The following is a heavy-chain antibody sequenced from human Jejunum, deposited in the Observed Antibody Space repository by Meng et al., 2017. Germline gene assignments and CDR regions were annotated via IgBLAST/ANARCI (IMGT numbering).Heavy chain of an antibody. CDR2: FAANNST. CDR3: AKLTSF. D-gene: IGHD3-16*01. V-gene: IGHV3-23*01. Sequence: ELGGDLVQPGGSLRLSCAASGFTFSISSMSWVRQAPGKGLEWVSTFAANNSTYYAESVKGRFTISRDNSKNTLSLQMNSLRAEDTAVYYCAKLTSFWGQGTLVTVSS. CDR1: GFTFSISS. J-gene: IGHJ4*02.